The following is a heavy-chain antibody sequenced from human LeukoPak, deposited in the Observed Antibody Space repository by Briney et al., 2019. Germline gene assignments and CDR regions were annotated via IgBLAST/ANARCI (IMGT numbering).Heavy chain of an antibody. J-gene: IGHJ6*04. CDR2: IYSEGTST. V-gene: IGHV3-74*01. CDR1: GFTFSSYW. CDR3: AREEVRGAIVSTDYGMDV. Sequence: GGSLRLSCAASGFTFSSYWMHWVRQAPGKGLVWVSRIYSEGTSTSYADSVKGPFTISRDNAKNTLYLQMNSLRVEDTAVYYCAREEVRGAIVSTDYGMDVWGKGTTVTVSS. D-gene: IGHD3-10*01.